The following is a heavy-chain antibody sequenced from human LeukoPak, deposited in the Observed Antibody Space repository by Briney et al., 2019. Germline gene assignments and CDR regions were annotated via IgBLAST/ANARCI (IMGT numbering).Heavy chain of an antibody. V-gene: IGHV4-59*12. CDR1: GGSNTNDY. Sequence: PSETLSLTCTVSGGSNTNDYWSWIRQPPGKGLEWIVYIYSSGISNYNPSLSSRVTVSVDTSKTQFSLKLSSVTAADTAVYYCARLHFDSRNYYYFDYWGQGTLVTVSS. J-gene: IGHJ4*02. CDR3: ARLHFDSRNYYYFDY. CDR2: IYSSGIS. D-gene: IGHD3-22*01.